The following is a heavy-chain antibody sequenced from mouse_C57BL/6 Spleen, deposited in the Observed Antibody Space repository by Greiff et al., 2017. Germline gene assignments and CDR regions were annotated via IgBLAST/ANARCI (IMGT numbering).Heavy chain of an antibody. V-gene: IGHV1-9*01. Sequence: QVQLKESGAELMKSGASVKLSCKATGYTFTGYWIEWVKQRPGHGLEWIGEILPGSGSTNYNEKFKGKATFTADTSSNTAYMQLSSLTTEDSAIYYCARCGRNLRWAYWGQGTLVTVSA. CDR2: ILPGSGST. CDR3: ARCGRNLRWAY. CDR1: GYTFTGYW. J-gene: IGHJ3*01. D-gene: IGHD1-1*01.